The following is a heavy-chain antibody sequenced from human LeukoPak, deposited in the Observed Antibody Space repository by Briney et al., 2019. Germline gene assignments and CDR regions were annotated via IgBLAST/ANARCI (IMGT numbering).Heavy chain of an antibody. V-gene: IGHV3-21*01. CDR3: ARDAGDYFDY. CDR2: ISSSSSYI. D-gene: IGHD3-10*01. J-gene: IGHJ4*02. CDR1: GFTFSNYW. Sequence: PGGSLRLSCAASGFTFSNYWMNWVRQAPGKGLEWVSSISSSSSYIYYADSVKGRFTISRDNAKNSLYLQMNSLRAEDTAVYYCARDAGDYFDYWGQGTLVTVSS.